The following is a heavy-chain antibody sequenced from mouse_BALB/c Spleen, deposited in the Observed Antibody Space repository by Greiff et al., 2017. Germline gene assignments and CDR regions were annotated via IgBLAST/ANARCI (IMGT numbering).Heavy chain of an antibody. V-gene: IGHV5-6-4*01. Sequence: EVKLVESGGGLVKPGGSLKLSCAASGFTFSSYTMSWVRQTPEKRLEWVATISSGGSYTYYPDSVKGRFTISRDNAKNTLYLQMSSLKSEDTAMYYCTREGPYYYAMDYWGQGTSVTVSS. CDR3: TREGPYYYAMDY. CDR1: GFTFSSYT. CDR2: ISSGGSYT. J-gene: IGHJ4*01. D-gene: IGHD3-3*01.